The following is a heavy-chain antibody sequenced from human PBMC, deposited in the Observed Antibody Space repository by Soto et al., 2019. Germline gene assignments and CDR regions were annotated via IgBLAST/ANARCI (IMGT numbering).Heavy chain of an antibody. V-gene: IGHV1-46*01. CDR3: ARDQSGTDNGYAWWWFDP. J-gene: IGHJ5*02. CDR2: INPDDYTT. CDR1: GYTFTRHW. Sequence: QVQLVQSGTEMKKPGASVKVSCRTSGYTFTRHWMHWVRQAPGQGLEWMGIINPDDYTTSYAQKFKGRVTLTRDTSTSTVFMELTSLRSEDTAIYYCARDQSGTDNGYAWWWFDPWGQGTPVIVSS. D-gene: IGHD2-8*01.